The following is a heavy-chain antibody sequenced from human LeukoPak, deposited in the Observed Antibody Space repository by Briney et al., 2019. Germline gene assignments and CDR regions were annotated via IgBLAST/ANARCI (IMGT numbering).Heavy chain of an antibody. CDR1: GYRLTRSW. Sequence: PGESPEIPLNGSGYRLTRSWIGWGRQMPGKGLEGMGIFYPGGSDTRLSPPIQGQVAISADKSISTAYLQWSSLKTSDTAMYYCAIYSDTYYFDHWGQGTLVTVSS. V-gene: IGHV5-51*01. D-gene: IGHD1-26*01. J-gene: IGHJ4*02. CDR2: FYPGGSDT. CDR3: AIYSDTYYFDH.